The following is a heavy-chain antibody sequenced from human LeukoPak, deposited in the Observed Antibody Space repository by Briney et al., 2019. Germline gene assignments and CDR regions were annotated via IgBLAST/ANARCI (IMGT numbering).Heavy chain of an antibody. CDR1: GFTFSSYW. Sequence: PGGSLRLSCAASGFTFSSYWMHWVRQAPGKGLVWVSRINSDGSSTSYADSVKGRFTISRDNSKNTLYLQMNSLRAEDTAVYYCARDRGNYDFWSGTALHAFDIWGQGTMVTVSS. CDR3: ARDRGNYDFWSGTALHAFDI. CDR2: INSDGSST. J-gene: IGHJ3*02. V-gene: IGHV3-74*01. D-gene: IGHD3-3*01.